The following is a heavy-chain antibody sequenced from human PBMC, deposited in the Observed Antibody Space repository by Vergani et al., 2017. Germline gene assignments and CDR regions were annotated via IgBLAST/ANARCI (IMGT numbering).Heavy chain of an antibody. V-gene: IGHV3-15*01. CDR2: IKSKTDGGTT. J-gene: IGHJ5*02. D-gene: IGHD6-13*01. CDR1: GFTFSNAW. CDR3: TTDPLSSWYDWFDP. Sequence: EVQLVESGGGLVKPGGSLRLSCAASGFTFSNAWMSWVRQAPGKGLEWVGRIKSKTDGGTTDYAAPVKGRFTISRDDSKNTLYLQMNSLKTEDTAVYYCTTDPLSSWYDWFDPWGQGTLVTVSS.